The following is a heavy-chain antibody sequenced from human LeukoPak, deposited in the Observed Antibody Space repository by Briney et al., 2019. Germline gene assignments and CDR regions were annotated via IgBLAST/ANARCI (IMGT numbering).Heavy chain of an antibody. CDR1: GFSFSNYE. CDR3: ARSLGGYIIDSFFDQ. CDR2: ISSGYDV. D-gene: IGHD5-12*01. V-gene: IGHV3-48*03. Sequence: GGSLRLSCVVSGFSFSNYEMNWVRRAPGKGLEWVSYISSGYDVHYADSVKGRFTISRDNARYSLYLQMNSLRADDTAVYYCARSLGGYIIDSFFDQWGQGTLVTVSS. J-gene: IGHJ4*02.